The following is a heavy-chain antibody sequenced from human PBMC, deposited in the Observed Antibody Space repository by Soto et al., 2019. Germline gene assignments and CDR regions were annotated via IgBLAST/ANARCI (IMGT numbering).Heavy chain of an antibody. D-gene: IGHD2-15*01. CDR3: ARDHYVDSSGGSCYYGGDH. CDR1: GYTFTSYG. Sequence: ASVKVSCKTSGYTFTSYGISWVRQAPGQGLEWMGWISAYNGNTNYAEKLQGRVTMTTDTSTSTSYMELRSLRSDDTAVYYCARDHYVDSSGGSCYYGGDHWGQGTLVTVSS. J-gene: IGHJ4*02. CDR2: ISAYNGNT. V-gene: IGHV1-18*04.